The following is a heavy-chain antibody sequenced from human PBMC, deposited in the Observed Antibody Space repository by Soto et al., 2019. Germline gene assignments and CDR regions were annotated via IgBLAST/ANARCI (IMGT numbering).Heavy chain of an antibody. D-gene: IGHD3-10*01. CDR1: GFTITDYY. J-gene: IGHJ6*02. CDR3: ARDQEGSGSHWLCYNYYALDV. CDR2: ISSVGTTT. V-gene: IGHV3-11*01. Sequence: QVQLVESGGGLVKPGGSLRLSCGASGFTITDYYMSWIRQAPGKGLEWVSHISSVGTTTYYADSVKGRFSISMDNAKNSLYLHMNSLRAEDTAVYYCARDQEGSGSHWLCYNYYALDVCGQGTTVTVSS.